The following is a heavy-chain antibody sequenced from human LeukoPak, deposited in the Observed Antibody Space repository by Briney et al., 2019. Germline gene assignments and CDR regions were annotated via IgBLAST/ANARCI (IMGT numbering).Heavy chain of an antibody. D-gene: IGHD2-8*01. CDR2: ISGSGGST. CDR3: AKAQAGMVDY. J-gene: IGHJ4*02. V-gene: IGHV3-23*01. Sequence: PGGSLRLSCAASGFTFSSNVMSWVRQAPGKGLEWVSAISGSGGSTYYADSVKGRFTISRDNSKNTLFLQMNSLRAEDTAVYYCAKAQAGMVDYWGQGTLVTVSS. CDR1: GFTFSSNV.